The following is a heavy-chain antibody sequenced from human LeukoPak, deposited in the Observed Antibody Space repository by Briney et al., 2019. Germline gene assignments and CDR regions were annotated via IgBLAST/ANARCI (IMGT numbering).Heavy chain of an antibody. CDR2: IRSDGKT. D-gene: IGHD3-22*01. CDR1: GFTFSRYW. V-gene: IGHV3-74*01. CDR3: ARAPSEVGGYYPEYFRH. Sequence: GGSLRLSCEASGFTFSRYWMHWVRQAPGKGLVWVSRIRSDGKTNYADSVKGRFTISRDNAKNTVSLQMDSLRAEDTGVYYCARAPSEVGGYYPEYFRHWGQGTLVTVSS. J-gene: IGHJ1*01.